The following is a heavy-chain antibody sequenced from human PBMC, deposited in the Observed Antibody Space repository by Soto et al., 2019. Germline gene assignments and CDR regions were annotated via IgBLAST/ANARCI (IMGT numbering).Heavy chain of an antibody. CDR1: Y. J-gene: IGHJ4*02. CDR2: INPSGGST. V-gene: IGHV1-46*03. Sequence: YRRSLRHAPRQGLEWMGIINPSGGSTSYAQKFQGRVTMTRDMSTSTVYMELSSLRSEDTAVYYCARLVSGYGDYWGQGTLVTGSS. CDR3: ARLVSGYGDY. D-gene: IGHD5-12*01.